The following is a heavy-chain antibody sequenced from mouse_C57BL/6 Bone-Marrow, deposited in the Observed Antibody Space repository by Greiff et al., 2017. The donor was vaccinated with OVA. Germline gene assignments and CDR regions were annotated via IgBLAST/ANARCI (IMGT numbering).Heavy chain of an antibody. D-gene: IGHD5-5*01. Sequence: EVKLMESGGGLVKPGGSLKLSCAASGFTFSSYAMSWVRQTPEKRLEWVATISDGGSYTYYPDNVKGRFTISRDNAKNNLYLQMSHLKSEDTAMYYCARAYLLWIAYWGQGTLVTVSA. CDR2: ISDGGSYT. V-gene: IGHV5-4*03. J-gene: IGHJ3*01. CDR3: ARAYLLWIAY. CDR1: GFTFSSYA.